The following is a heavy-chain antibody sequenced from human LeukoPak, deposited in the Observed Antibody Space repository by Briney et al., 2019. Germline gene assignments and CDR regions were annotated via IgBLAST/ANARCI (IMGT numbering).Heavy chain of an antibody. J-gene: IGHJ4*02. CDR3: ARRTGQGSGGSGSYGYYFDY. Sequence: GGSLRLSCEASGFTFSSYAMSWVRQAPGKGLEWVSAISGSGGSTYYADSVKGRFTISRDNSKNTLYLQMNSLRAEDTAVYYCARRTGQGSGGSGSYGYYFDYWGEGTLVTVSS. D-gene: IGHD3-10*01. CDR2: ISGSGGST. V-gene: IGHV3-23*01. CDR1: GFTFSSYA.